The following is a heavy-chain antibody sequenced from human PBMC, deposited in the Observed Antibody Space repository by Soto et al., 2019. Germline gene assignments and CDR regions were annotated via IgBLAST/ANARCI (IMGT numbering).Heavy chain of an antibody. V-gene: IGHV4-59*01. J-gene: IGHJ6*02. Sequence: ETLSLTCTVSGGSISSYYWSWIRQPPGKGLEWIGYIYYSGSTNYNPSLKSRVTISVDTSKNQFSLKLSSVTAADTAVYYCARDTAAAERDGMDVWGQGTTVTVSS. CDR1: GGSISSYY. CDR2: IYYSGST. D-gene: IGHD6-13*01. CDR3: ARDTAAAERDGMDV.